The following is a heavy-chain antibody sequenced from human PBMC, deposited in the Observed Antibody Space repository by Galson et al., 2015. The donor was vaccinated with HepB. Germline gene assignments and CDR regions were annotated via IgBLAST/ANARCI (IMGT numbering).Heavy chain of an antibody. D-gene: IGHD3-16*02. CDR2: VSASGGST. CDR1: GFTFNSRA. CDR3: AKDSGWGSFRYFDY. Sequence: LRLSCAASGFTFNSRAMSWVRQAPGRVLEWVSAVSASGGSTYYADSVKGRFTMSRDNSKNTVFLQLDSLRAEDTAVYYCAKDSGWGSFRYFDYWGRGILVTVSS. V-gene: IGHV3-23*01. J-gene: IGHJ4*02.